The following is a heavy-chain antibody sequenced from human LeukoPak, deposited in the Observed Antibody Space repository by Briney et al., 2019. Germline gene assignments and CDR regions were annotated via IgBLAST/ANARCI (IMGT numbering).Heavy chain of an antibody. Sequence: SETLSLTCTVSGGSISSYYWSWIRQPAGKGLEWIGRIYISGSTNYNPSLKSRLTMSVDTFKNQISLNLTSVTAADTAVYYCARDLGTGPDYYYYGMDVWGQGTTVTVSS. J-gene: IGHJ6*02. V-gene: IGHV4-4*07. CDR1: GGSISSYY. CDR3: ARDLGTGPDYYYYGMDV. CDR2: IYISGST. D-gene: IGHD1-14*01.